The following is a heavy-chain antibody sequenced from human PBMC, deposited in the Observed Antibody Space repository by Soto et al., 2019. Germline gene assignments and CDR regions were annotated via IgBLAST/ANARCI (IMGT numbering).Heavy chain of an antibody. V-gene: IGHV3-66*01. J-gene: IGHJ1*01. Sequence: GGSLRLSCAASGFTVSSNYMSWVRQAPGKGLEWVSVIYSGGSTYYADSVKGRFTISRDNSKNTLYLQMNSLRAEDTAVYYCARGKADYGDYVSAEYFQHWGQGTLVTVSS. CDR3: ARGKADYGDYVSAEYFQH. D-gene: IGHD4-17*01. CDR1: GFTVSSNY. CDR2: IYSGGST.